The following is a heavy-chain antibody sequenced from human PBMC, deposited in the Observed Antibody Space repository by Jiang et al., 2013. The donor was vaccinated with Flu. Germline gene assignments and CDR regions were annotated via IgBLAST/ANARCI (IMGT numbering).Heavy chain of an antibody. J-gene: IGHJ4*02. CDR3: ARGYEDRGTWYIRLDS. V-gene: IGHV1-18*01. CDR2: ISAYNGKT. Sequence: SGAEVKKPGASVKVSCKASGYTFTTYYTSWVRQAPGQGLEWMGWISAYNGKTSYARNLQGRVTMTTETSTSTAYMELRSLTSDDTAVYYCARGYEDRGTWYIRLDSWGQGTLVTVSS. D-gene: IGHD6-13*01. CDR1: GYTFTTYY.